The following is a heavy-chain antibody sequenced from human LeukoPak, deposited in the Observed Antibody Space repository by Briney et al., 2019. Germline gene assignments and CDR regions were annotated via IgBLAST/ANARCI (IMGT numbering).Heavy chain of an antibody. Sequence: SETLSLTCTVSGGSTSVYYWSWIRQPPGKGLEWIGHIYYSGSTNYNPSLKSRVTISLDTSKNQFSLKLNSLTAADTAVYYCASWNTAMGTFDYWGQGTLVTVSS. CDR1: GGSTSVYY. J-gene: IGHJ4*02. CDR3: ASWNTAMGTFDY. V-gene: IGHV4-59*01. D-gene: IGHD5-18*01. CDR2: IYYSGST.